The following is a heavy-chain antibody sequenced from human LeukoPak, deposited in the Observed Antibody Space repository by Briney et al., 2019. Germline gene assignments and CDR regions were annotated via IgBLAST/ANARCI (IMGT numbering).Heavy chain of an antibody. CDR1: GFTFSSYS. V-gene: IGHV3-21*04. CDR3: ARSEVSTTLLDY. Sequence: GGSLRLSCAASGFTFSSYSMNWVRQAPGKGLEWVSSISSSSSYIYYADSVKGRFTISRDNFKNTLYLEMNTLRAEDTAMYYCARSEVSTTLLDYWGQGTLVTVSS. CDR2: ISSSSSYI. J-gene: IGHJ4*02. D-gene: IGHD5/OR15-5a*01.